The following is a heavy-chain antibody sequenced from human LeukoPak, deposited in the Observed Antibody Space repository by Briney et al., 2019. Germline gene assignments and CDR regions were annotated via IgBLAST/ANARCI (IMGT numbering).Heavy chain of an antibody. Sequence: GGSLRLSCAASGFTSGIYATSWVRQAPGKGLEWVASISWNSGDIVHADSVKGRFTISRDNAKNSLYLQMDSLRTEDTALYYCVKSGGYATAIRYFDLWGRGTLVTVSS. CDR1: GFTSGIYA. CDR3: VKSGGYATAIRYFDL. J-gene: IGHJ2*01. V-gene: IGHV3-9*02. D-gene: IGHD2-21*02. CDR2: ISWNSGDI.